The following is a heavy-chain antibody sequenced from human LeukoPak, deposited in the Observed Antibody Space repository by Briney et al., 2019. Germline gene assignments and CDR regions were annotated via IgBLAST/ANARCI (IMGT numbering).Heavy chain of an antibody. V-gene: IGHV3-30*01. CDR2: ISHDGSIQ. D-gene: IGHD1-1*01. J-gene: IGHJ4*02. CDR1: GFSFSSYS. CDR3: ARDYLRAAYNFDY. Sequence: PGGSLRLSCAASGFSFSSYSMHWVRQAPGKGLEWVAVISHDGSIQYYPDSVKGRFTISRDNSKNTLYLQMNSLTVEDTAVYYCARDYLRAAYNFDYWGLGTLVTVSS.